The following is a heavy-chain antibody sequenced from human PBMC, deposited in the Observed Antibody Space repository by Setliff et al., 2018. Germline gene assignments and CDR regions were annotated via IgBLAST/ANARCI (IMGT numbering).Heavy chain of an antibody. CDR2: IDHGGST. J-gene: IGHJ5*01. D-gene: IGHD6-19*01. CDR3: ARDRVLYSSGWYDS. Sequence: PSETLSLTCAVYGGSFTDYYWSWIRQSPGKGLEWIGEIDHGGSTNRNPALKSRVTISVDTSKNQFSLKLTSVTAADTAVYYCARDRVLYSSGWYDSWSQGTQVTVSS. V-gene: IGHV4-34*01. CDR1: GGSFTDYY.